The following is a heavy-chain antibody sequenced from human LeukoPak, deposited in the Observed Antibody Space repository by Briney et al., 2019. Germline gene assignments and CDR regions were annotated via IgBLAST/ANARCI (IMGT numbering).Heavy chain of an antibody. CDR2: INHNGNVN. V-gene: IGHV3-7*01. J-gene: IGHJ6*02. CDR3: ARDAVDTANAV. D-gene: IGHD5-18*01. Sequence: GGSLRLSCAASGFTFSSYWMNWARQAPGKGLEWVASINHNGNVNYYVDSVKGRFTISRDNAKNTLYLQMNSLRAEDTAVYYCARDAVDTANAVWGQGTTVTVSS. CDR1: GFTFSSYW.